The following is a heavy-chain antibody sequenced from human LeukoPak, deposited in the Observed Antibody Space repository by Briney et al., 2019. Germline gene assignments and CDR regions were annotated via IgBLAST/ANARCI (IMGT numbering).Heavy chain of an antibody. CDR2: IRYDGSNK. CDR3: ASLLYNWNDVGY. V-gene: IGHV3-30*02. J-gene: IGHJ4*02. Sequence: GSLRLSCAASGFTFSSYGMHWVRQAPGKGLEWVAFIRYDGSNKYYADSVRGRFTISRDNAKNSLYLQMNSLRAEDTAVYYCASLLYNWNDVGYWGQGTLVTVSS. D-gene: IGHD1-1*01. CDR1: GFTFSSYG.